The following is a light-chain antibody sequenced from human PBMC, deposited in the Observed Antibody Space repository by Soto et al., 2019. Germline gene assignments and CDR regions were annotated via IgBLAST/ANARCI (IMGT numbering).Light chain of an antibody. V-gene: IGKV3-11*01. J-gene: IGKJ4*01. Sequence: EIVLTQSPATLSLSPGDRATLSCRASQSVTSSLAWFQQKPGQAPRLLIYDVSRRATAIPARFSGSGSGTDFTLTISSLEPEDFVVYYCQQRTTWPTFGGGTKVEIK. CDR2: DVS. CDR3: QQRTTWPT. CDR1: QSVTSS.